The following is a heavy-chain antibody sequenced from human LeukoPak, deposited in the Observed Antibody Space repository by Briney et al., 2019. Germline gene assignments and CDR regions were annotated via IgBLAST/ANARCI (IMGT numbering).Heavy chain of an antibody. J-gene: IGHJ4*02. D-gene: IGHD5-24*01. CDR1: GFTFSSYG. CDR2: IWYDGSNK. Sequence: GGSLRLSCAASGFTFSSYGMHWVRQAPGKGLEWVAVIWYDGSNKYYADSVKGRFTISRDNSKNSLYLQMNSLRTEDTALYYCAKDISVEMATSFDYWGQGTLVTVSS. CDR3: AKDISVEMATSFDY. V-gene: IGHV3-33*03.